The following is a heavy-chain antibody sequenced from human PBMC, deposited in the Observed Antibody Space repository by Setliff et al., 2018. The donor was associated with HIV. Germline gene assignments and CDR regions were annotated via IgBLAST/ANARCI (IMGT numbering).Heavy chain of an antibody. Sequence: PSETLSLTCTLSGFSISSDGFYWNWIRQRPGKGLEWIGYIFGSGITYYNPSLKSRLRISIDTAHLQMDSLKTEDTAVYYCTRHSTDPWSLLDYWGQGTLVTVSS. V-gene: IGHV4-31*03. CDR2: IFGSGIT. CDR1: GFSISSDGFY. J-gene: IGHJ4*02. D-gene: IGHD4-4*01. CDR3: TRHSTDPWSLLDY.